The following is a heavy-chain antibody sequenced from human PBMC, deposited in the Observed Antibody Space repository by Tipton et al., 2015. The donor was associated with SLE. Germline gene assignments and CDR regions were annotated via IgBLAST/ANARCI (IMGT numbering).Heavy chain of an antibody. J-gene: IGHJ3*02. Sequence: GSLRLSCTASGFTVSSMSWVRQAPGKGLEWISLIYSGGTTYYADSVKGRFIISRDNSKNTLYLQMNSLRAEDTAVYYCAKEGMGTMRDAFDIWGQGTKVTVSS. V-gene: IGHV3-53*01. D-gene: IGHD5-24*01. CDR1: GFTVSS. CDR3: AKEGMGTMRDAFDI. CDR2: IYSGGTT.